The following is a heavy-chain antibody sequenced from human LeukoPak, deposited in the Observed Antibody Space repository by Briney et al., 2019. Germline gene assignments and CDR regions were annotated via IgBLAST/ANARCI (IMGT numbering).Heavy chain of an antibody. CDR3: ATADWYYDSSGYYY. CDR1: GGTFSSYA. V-gene: IGHV1-69*06. CDR2: IIPIFGTA. Sequence: SVKVSCKASGGTFSSYAISWVRQAPGQGLEWMGGIIPIFGTANYAQKFQGRVTMTEDTSTDTAYMELSSLRSEDTAVYYCATADWYYDSSGYYYWGQGTLVTVSS. D-gene: IGHD3-22*01. J-gene: IGHJ4*02.